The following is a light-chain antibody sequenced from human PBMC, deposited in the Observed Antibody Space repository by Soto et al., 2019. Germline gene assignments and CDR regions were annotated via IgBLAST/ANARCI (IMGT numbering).Light chain of an antibody. Sequence: QSALTQPPSASGSPGHSVTISCTGTSSDVGTYNLVSWYQQHPGKAPKLMVYEVSMRPSGVPDRFSGSKSGNTASLTVSGLQAEDEADYFCSSYADTTNNVFGTGTKVTVL. CDR1: SSDVGTYNL. CDR3: SSYADTTNNV. J-gene: IGLJ1*01. CDR2: EVS. V-gene: IGLV2-8*01.